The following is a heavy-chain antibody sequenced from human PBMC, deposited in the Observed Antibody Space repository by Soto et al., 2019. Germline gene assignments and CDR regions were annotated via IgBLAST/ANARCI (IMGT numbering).Heavy chain of an antibody. CDR1: VGTFSSYA. CDR3: ARDSSGYYRVNWFDP. D-gene: IGHD3-22*01. Sequence: GASVKVSCKASVGTFSSYAISWVRQAPGQGLEWMGGIIPIFGTANYAQKFQGRVTITADESTSTAYMELSSLRSEDTAVYYCARDSSGYYRVNWFDPWGQGTLVTVSS. V-gene: IGHV1-69*13. CDR2: IIPIFGTA. J-gene: IGHJ5*02.